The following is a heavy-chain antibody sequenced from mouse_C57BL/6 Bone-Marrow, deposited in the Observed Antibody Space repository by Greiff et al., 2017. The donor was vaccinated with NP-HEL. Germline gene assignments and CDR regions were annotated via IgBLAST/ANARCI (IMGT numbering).Heavy chain of an antibody. J-gene: IGHJ1*03. CDR1: GYTFPTYP. V-gene: IGHV1-47*01. CDR2: FHPYNDDT. CDR3: GRGGYYSIHWYFDV. Sequence: QVQLQQSGAELVKPGASVKMSCKASGYTFPTYPIEWMKQNHGKSLEWIGNFHPYNDDTKYNEKFKGKATLTVEKSSSTVYLELSRLTSDDSAVYYCGRGGYYSIHWYFDVWGTGTTVTVSS. D-gene: IGHD2-5*01.